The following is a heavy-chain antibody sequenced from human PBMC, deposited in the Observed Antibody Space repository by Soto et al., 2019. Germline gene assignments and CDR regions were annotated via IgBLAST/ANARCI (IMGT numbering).Heavy chain of an antibody. CDR1: GYSFTSYW. V-gene: IGHV5-51*01. Sequence: GESLKISCKGSGYSFTSYWIGWVRQMPGKGLEWMGIIYPGDSDTRYSPSFQGQVTISADKSISTAYLQWSSLKASDTAMYYCARRERIAARPDAFDIWGQGTMVTVSS. CDR2: IYPGDSDT. CDR3: ARRERIAARPDAFDI. J-gene: IGHJ3*02. D-gene: IGHD6-6*01.